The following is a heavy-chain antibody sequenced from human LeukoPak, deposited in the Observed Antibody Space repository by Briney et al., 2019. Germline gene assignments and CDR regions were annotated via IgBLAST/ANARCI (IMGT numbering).Heavy chain of an antibody. Sequence: PGGSLRLSCAASGFTFSSCTMNWVRQAPGKGLEWVSSISSSSSYIYYADSVKGRFTISRDNAKNSLYLQMNSLRAEDTAVYYCARLAPDLYSSSWYRGYFDYWGQGTLVTVSS. J-gene: IGHJ4*02. CDR2: ISSSSSYI. D-gene: IGHD6-13*01. CDR3: ARLAPDLYSSSWYRGYFDY. CDR1: GFTFSSCT. V-gene: IGHV3-21*01.